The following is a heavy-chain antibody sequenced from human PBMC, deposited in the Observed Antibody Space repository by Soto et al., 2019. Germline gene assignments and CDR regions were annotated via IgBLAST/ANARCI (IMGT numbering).Heavy chain of an antibody. Sequence: SLRLSCTASGFTFGDYAMSWFRQAPGKGLEWVGFIRSKAYGGTTEYAASVKGRFTISRDDSKSIAYLQMNSLKTEDTAVYYCTREGYYYDSSGYSYFEDDFDIWGQGTMLTVS. CDR2: IRSKAYGGTT. CDR1: GFTFGDYA. CDR3: TREGYYYDSSGYSYFEDDFDI. V-gene: IGHV3-49*03. D-gene: IGHD3-22*01. J-gene: IGHJ3*02.